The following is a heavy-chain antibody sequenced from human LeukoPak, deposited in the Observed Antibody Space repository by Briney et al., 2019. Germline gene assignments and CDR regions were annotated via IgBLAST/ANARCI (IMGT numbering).Heavy chain of an antibody. CDR3: ASSYSYGPLDY. Sequence: SETLSLICTVSGGSISSSSYYWGWIRQPPGKGLEWIGSIYYSGSTYYNPSLKSRVTISVDTSKNQFSLKLSSVTAADTAVYYCASSYSYGPLDYWGQGTLVTVSS. D-gene: IGHD5-18*01. CDR2: IYYSGST. CDR1: GGSISSSSYY. V-gene: IGHV4-39*01. J-gene: IGHJ4*02.